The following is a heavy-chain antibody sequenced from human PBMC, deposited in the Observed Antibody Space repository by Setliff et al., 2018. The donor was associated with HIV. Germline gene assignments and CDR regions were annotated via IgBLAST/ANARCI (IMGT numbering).Heavy chain of an antibody. Sequence: SETLSLTCIVSGATISSDTWSWIRQPPGKGLQWIGFIYNSEMINYNPSLKSRVSMSLDTSKNQFSLKLTSVTAADTAVYYCARGGTSSNWFDPWGQGTLVTVSS. V-gene: IGHV4-59*01. CDR3: ARGGTSSNWFDP. J-gene: IGHJ5*02. D-gene: IGHD1-26*01. CDR1: GATISSDT. CDR2: IYNSEMI.